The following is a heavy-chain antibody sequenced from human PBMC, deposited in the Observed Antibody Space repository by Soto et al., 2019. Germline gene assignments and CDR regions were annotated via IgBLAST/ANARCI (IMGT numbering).Heavy chain of an antibody. V-gene: IGHV3-21*01. CDR2: ISSSISYV. Sequence: GGSLRLSCAASGFTFSSYSMNWVRQAPGKGLEWVSSISSSISYVYYADSVKGRFTISRDNAKNSLYLQMNSLRAEDTAVYYCARVRPAASDAFDIWGQGTMVTVSS. J-gene: IGHJ3*02. D-gene: IGHD2-2*01. CDR3: ARVRPAASDAFDI. CDR1: GFTFSSYS.